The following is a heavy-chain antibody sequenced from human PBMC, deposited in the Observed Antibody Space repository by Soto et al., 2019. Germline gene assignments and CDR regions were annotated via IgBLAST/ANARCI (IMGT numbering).Heavy chain of an antibody. CDR2: IIPIFGTA. CDR1: GGTFSSYA. D-gene: IGHD3-22*01. CDR3: ARDRYSHYYDSSGYYQQFDY. Sequence: ASVKVSCKASGGTFSSYAISWVRQAPGQGLEWMGGIIPIFGTANYAQKFQGRVTITADESTSTAYMELSSLRSEDTAVYYCARDRYSHYYDSSGYYQQFDYWGQGTLVTVSS. V-gene: IGHV1-69*13. J-gene: IGHJ4*02.